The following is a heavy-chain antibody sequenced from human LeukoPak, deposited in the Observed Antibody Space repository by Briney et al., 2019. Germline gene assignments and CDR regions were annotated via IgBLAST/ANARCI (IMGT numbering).Heavy chain of an antibody. CDR1: GGTFSSYA. V-gene: IGHV1-69*13. J-gene: IGHJ6*03. D-gene: IGHD4-23*01. CDR3: ARGGYGGNPRGVYYYYYMDV. Sequence: ASVKVSCKASGGTFSSYAISWVRQAPGQGLEWMGGILPIFGTANYAQKFQGRVTITADESTSTAYMELSSLRSEDTAVYYCARGGYGGNPRGVYYYYYMDVWGKGTTVTVSS. CDR2: ILPIFGTA.